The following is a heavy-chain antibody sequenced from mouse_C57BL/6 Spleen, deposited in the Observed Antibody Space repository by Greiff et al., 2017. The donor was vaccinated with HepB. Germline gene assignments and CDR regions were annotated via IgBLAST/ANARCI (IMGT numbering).Heavy chain of an antibody. CDR3: AREGSRYFDV. CDR1: GYAFSSSW. J-gene: IGHJ1*03. CDR2: IYPGDGDT. Sequence: QVQLKQSGPELVKPGASVKISCKASGYAFSSSWMNWVKQRPGKGLEWIGRIYPGDGDTNYNGKFKGKATLTADKSSSTAYMQLSSLTSEDSAVYFCAREGSRYFDVWGTGTTVTVSS. V-gene: IGHV1-82*01.